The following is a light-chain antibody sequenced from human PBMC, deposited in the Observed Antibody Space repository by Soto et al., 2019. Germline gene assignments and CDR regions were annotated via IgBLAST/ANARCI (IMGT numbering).Light chain of an antibody. V-gene: IGKV1-5*01. CDR3: QQYNSYPLT. CDR1: QSISSW. Sequence: DIQMTQSPSTLSASVGDRVTNTCRASQSISSWLAWYQQKPGKAPKLLIYDASSLESGVPSRFSGSGSGTEFTLTISSLQPDDFATYYCQQYNSYPLTFGGGIKVEIK. J-gene: IGKJ4*01. CDR2: DAS.